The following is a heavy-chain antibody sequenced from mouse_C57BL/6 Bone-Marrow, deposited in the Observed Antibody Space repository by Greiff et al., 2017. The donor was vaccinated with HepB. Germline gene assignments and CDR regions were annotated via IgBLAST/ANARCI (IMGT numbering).Heavy chain of an antibody. D-gene: IGHD4-1*01. Sequence: EVQLQQSGPELVKPGASVKISCKASGYTFTDYYMNWVKQSHGKSLEWIGDINPNNGGTSYNQKFKGKATLTVDKSSSTAYMELRSLTSEDSAVYYCARGNGDWDFDYWGQGTTLTVSS. CDR3: ARGNGDWDFDY. CDR2: INPNNGGT. J-gene: IGHJ2*01. CDR1: GYTFTDYY. V-gene: IGHV1-26*01.